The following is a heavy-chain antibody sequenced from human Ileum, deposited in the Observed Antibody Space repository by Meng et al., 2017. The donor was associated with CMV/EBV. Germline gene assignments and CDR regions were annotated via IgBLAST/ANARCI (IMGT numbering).Heavy chain of an antibody. CDR3: ARDSTEMATRD. J-gene: IGHJ4*02. CDR1: GFTFSSYS. V-gene: IGHV3-21*01. Sequence: GGSLRLSCAASGFTFSSYSMNWVRQAPGKGLEWVSSISSSSSYIYYADSVKGRFTISRDNAKNSLYLQMNSLRAEDTAVYYCARDSTEMATRDWGQGTRVTVAS. D-gene: IGHD5-24*01. CDR2: ISSSSSYI.